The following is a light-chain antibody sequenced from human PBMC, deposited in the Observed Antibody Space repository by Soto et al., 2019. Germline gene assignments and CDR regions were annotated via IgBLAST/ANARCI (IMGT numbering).Light chain of an antibody. CDR1: QSVSSN. CDR2: GAS. Sequence: IVMPHSPATLSVSPVERATLSCRSSQSVSSNLAWYQQKPGQAPRLLIYGASTRATGIPARFSGSGSGTEFTLTISSLQSEDFAVYYCQQYNNWPPINFGQGTRLEIK. J-gene: IGKJ5*01. CDR3: QQYNNWPPIN. V-gene: IGKV3-15*01.